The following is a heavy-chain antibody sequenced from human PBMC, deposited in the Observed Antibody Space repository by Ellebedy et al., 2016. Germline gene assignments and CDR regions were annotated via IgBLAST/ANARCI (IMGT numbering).Heavy chain of an antibody. V-gene: IGHV3-30*09. D-gene: IGHD1-1*01. CDR3: AKDAGTGTTPPHYFDS. CDR1: GFVFSTYA. Sequence: GESLKISXAASGFVFSTYAMHWVRQAPGKGLEWVAVISFDGKNKYYADSVKGRFALSRDNPKNTLYLQMNGLRVEETAIYYCAKDAGTGTTPPHYFDSWGQGTLVTVSS. CDR2: ISFDGKNK. J-gene: IGHJ4*02.